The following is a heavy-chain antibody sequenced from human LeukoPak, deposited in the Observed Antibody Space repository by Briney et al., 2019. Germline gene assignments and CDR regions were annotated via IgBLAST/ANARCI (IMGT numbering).Heavy chain of an antibody. Sequence: GGSLRLSCAASGFTVSSNYMSWVRQAPGKGLEWVSVIYSGGSTYYADSVKGRFTISRDTSKNTLYLRMNSLRAEDTAVYYCARDSILTGPGTYGMDVWGQGTTVTVSS. CDR1: GFTVSSNY. CDR2: IYSGGST. CDR3: ARDSILTGPGTYGMDV. J-gene: IGHJ6*02. V-gene: IGHV3-53*01. D-gene: IGHD3-9*01.